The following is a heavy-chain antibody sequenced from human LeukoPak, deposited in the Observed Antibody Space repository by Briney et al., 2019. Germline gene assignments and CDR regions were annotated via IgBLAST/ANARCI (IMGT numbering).Heavy chain of an antibody. CDR3: ANGYRYCTSTRCDFDY. CDR1: GFTFSSYG. D-gene: IGHD2-2*01. CDR2: IRYDGSDK. V-gene: IGHV3-30*02. Sequence: GGSLRLSCAASGFTFSSYGIHWVRQAPGKGLEWVAFIRYDGSDKYYADPVKGRFTISRDNSKNTLSLQMNSLRAEDTALYYCANGYRYCTSTRCDFDYWGQGTLVTVSS. J-gene: IGHJ4*02.